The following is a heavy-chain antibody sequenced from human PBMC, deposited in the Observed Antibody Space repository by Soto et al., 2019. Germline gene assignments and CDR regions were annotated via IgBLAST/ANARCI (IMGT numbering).Heavy chain of an antibody. D-gene: IGHD1-1*01. Sequence: QVHLVQSGAEVKKPGASVKVSCKCSGYTSTSYGINWVRQAPGQGLEWMGWISAHNGNTNYAQKLQGRVTVTRYTSTSTAYMGLRSLGSAATSVYYCARGRYGDYWGQGALVTVSS. CDR2: ISAHNGNT. CDR3: ARGRYGDY. CDR1: GYTSTSYG. V-gene: IGHV1-18*01. J-gene: IGHJ4*02.